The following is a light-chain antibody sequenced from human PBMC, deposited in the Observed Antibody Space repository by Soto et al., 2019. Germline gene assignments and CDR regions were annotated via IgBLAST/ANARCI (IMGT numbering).Light chain of an antibody. CDR1: QSISNY. Sequence: DIQMTQSPFSLSASVGDRVTITCRASQSISNYLNWYQQKPGKAPKLLIYAASTLQTGVPSRCTGSGSGTDFTLTISSLQPEDFATYYCQQSYSALRTFGQGTKVDI. V-gene: IGKV1-39*01. CDR2: AAS. J-gene: IGKJ1*01. CDR3: QQSYSALRT.